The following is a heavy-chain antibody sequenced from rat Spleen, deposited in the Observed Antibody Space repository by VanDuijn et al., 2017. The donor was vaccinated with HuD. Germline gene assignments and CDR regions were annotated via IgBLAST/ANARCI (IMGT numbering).Heavy chain of an antibody. CDR1: GFTFSDNY. V-gene: IGHV5-22*01. J-gene: IGHJ1*01. D-gene: IGHD1-1*01. Sequence: EVQLVESDGGLVQPGRSLKLSCAVSGFTFSDNYMAWVRQAPTKGLEWVASISYEGTNTYYGDSVKGRFTISRDNAKSTLYLQMNSLRSEDTATYYCARRAYYTYWYFDFWGPGTMVTVSS. CDR3: ARRAYYTYWYFDF. CDR2: ISYEGTNT.